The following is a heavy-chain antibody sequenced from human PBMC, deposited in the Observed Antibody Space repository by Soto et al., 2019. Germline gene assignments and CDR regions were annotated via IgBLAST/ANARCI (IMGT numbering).Heavy chain of an antibody. J-gene: IGHJ5*02. CDR2: IYHSGST. CDR3: ARGSSRWELLPWFDH. Sequence: XETLSLTCAVAGYSISSGYYWGWIRQPPGKGLEWIGSIYHSGSTSYNPSLKSRVTISVDTSKNQFSLKLSSVTAADTAVYYCARGSSRWELLPWFDHWGQGTLVTVSS. V-gene: IGHV4-38-2*01. CDR1: GYSISSGYY. D-gene: IGHD1-26*01.